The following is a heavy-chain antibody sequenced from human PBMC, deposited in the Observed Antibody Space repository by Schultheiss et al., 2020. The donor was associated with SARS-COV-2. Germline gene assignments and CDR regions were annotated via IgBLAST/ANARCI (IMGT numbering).Heavy chain of an antibody. Sequence: GGSLRLSCAASGFTFSSYEMNWVRQASGKGLEWVGRIRSKANSYATAYAASVKVRFTISRDDSKNTAYLQMNSLKTEDTAVYYCTMGSDWDYYYYMDVWGKGTTVTVSS. CDR2: IRSKANSYAT. CDR1: GFTFSSYE. CDR3: TMGSDWDYYYYMDV. J-gene: IGHJ6*03. D-gene: IGHD3-9*01. V-gene: IGHV3-73*01.